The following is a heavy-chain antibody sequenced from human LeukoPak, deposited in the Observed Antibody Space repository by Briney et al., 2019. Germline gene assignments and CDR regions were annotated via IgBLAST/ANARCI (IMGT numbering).Heavy chain of an antibody. CDR1: GFTFSNYA. CDR3: ARAFGGSYSSTVDD. V-gene: IGHV3-30*04. D-gene: IGHD1-26*01. CDR2: MSYDVSHE. J-gene: IGHJ4*02. Sequence: PGGSLRLSCVVSGFTFSNYAMHWVRQAPGQAPGKGLEWVAGMSYDVSHEYSADCVKVRFTISRDNPKSTLYLQMNSLRPEDTAVYYCARAFGGSYSSTVDDWGQGTLVTVSS.